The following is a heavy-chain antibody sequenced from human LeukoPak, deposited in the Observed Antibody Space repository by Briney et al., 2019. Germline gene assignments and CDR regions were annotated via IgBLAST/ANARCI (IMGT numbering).Heavy chain of an antibody. V-gene: IGHV3-23*01. J-gene: IGHJ3*02. CDR1: GFSVTNNY. D-gene: IGHD6-19*01. CDR2: ISGSSGTT. Sequence: GGSLRLSCAVSGFSVTNNYMSWVRQPPGKGLEWVSSISGSSGTTYYADSVKGRFTISRENSKNTLFLQMNSLRAEDTAIYFCAKPYSTGWDAFDIWGQGTMVTVSS. CDR3: AKPYSTGWDAFDI.